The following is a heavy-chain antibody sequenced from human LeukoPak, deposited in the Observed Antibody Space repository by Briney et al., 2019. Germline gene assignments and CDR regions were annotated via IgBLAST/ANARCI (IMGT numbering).Heavy chain of an antibody. D-gene: IGHD3-10*01. Sequence: SETLSLTCTVSGGSISSSSYYWGWIRQPPGKGLEWIGSIYYSGSTYYIPSLKSRVTISVDTSKNQFSLKLSSVTAADTAVYYCARTRYYYNSRSYGAPYYFDYWGQGTLVTVSS. CDR1: GGSISSSSYY. CDR2: IYYSGST. V-gene: IGHV4-39*01. CDR3: ARTRYYYNSRSYGAPYYFDY. J-gene: IGHJ4*02.